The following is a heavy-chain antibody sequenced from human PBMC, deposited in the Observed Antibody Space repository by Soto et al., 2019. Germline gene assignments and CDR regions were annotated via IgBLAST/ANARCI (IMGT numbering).Heavy chain of an antibody. CDR1: GYTFTSYD. CDR3: SRYGIAYEYYGIDV. CDR2: ISVYNRNT. V-gene: IGHV1-18*01. J-gene: IGHJ6*02. Sequence: ASVKVSCKASGYTFTSYDISWVRQAPGQGLEWMGRISVYNRNTNYAQKLQGRVTMTTDTSTSTAYMELRSLRSDDTAVYFCSRYGIAYEYYGIDVWGQGTTVTASS. D-gene: IGHD3-10*01.